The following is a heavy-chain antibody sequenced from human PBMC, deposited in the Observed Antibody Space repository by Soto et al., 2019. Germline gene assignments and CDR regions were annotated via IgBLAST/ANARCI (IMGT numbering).Heavy chain of an antibody. D-gene: IGHD3-3*01. V-gene: IGHV2-5*01. CDR1: GFSLSTSGVG. CDR2: IYWNDDK. J-gene: IGHJ6*02. Sequence: QITLKESGPTLVKPTQTLTLTCTFSGFSLSTSGVGVGWLRQPPGKALEWLALIYWNDDKRYSPSLKSWLTITKDTSKNQVVLTITNMYLVETATYFRAHSSHTYYDFSLGENYCYGMDVWGQGTTVTDSS. CDR3: AHSSHTYYDFSLGENYCYGMDV.